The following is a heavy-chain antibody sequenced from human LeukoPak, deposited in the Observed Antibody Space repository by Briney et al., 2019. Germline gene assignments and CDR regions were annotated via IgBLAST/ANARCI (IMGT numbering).Heavy chain of an antibody. Sequence: PGGSLRLSCAASGFTFSSYGMHWVRQAPGKGLEWVAVISYDGSNKYYADSVKGRFTISRDNSKNTLYLQMNSLRAEDTAVYYCAKTYSRSTSCYAFDYWGQGTLVTVSS. CDR2: ISYDGSNK. J-gene: IGHJ4*02. CDR1: GFTFSSYG. CDR3: AKTYSRSTSCYAFDY. V-gene: IGHV3-30*18. D-gene: IGHD2-2*01.